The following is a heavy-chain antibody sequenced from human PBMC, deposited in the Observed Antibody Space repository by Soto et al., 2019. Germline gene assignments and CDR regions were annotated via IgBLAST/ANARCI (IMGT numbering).Heavy chain of an antibody. CDR3: ARQYYYGSGSYYNPYYFDY. CDR1: GGSISISSYY. CDR2: IYYSGST. J-gene: IGHJ4*02. Sequence: SETLSLTCTVSGGSISISSYYWGCIRQPPGKGLEWIGSIYYSGSTYYNPSLKSRVTISVDTSKNQFSLKLSSVTAADTAVYYCARQYYYGSGSYYNPYYFDYWGQGTLVTVSS. V-gene: IGHV4-39*01. D-gene: IGHD3-10*01.